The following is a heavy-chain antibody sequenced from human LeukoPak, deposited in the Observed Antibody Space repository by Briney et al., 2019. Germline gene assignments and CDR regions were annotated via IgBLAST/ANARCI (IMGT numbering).Heavy chain of an antibody. CDR1: GFTFSSYA. CDR2: ISSNGGST. V-gene: IGHV3-64*01. CDR3: ARDILTGYHDY. D-gene: IGHD3-9*01. J-gene: IGHJ4*02. Sequence: PGGSLRLSCAASGFTFSSYAMHWVRQAPGTGLEYVSAISSNGGSTYYANSVKGRFTISRDNSKNTLYLQIGSLRAEDMAVYYCARDILTGYHDYWGQGTLVTVSS.